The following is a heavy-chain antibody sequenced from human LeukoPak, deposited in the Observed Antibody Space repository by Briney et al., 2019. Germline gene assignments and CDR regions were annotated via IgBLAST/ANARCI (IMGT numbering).Heavy chain of an antibody. CDR3: ARSPYYDYVWGSYRPPHY. D-gene: IGHD3-16*02. J-gene: IGHJ4*02. CDR2: INSDGSST. CDR1: GFTFSSYW. V-gene: IGHV3-74*01. Sequence: GGSLRLSCAASGFTFSSYWMHWVRQAPGKGLVWVSRINSDGSSTSYADSVKGRFTISRDNAKNTLYLQMNSLRAEDTAVYYCARSPYYDYVWGSYRPPHYWGQGTLVTVSS.